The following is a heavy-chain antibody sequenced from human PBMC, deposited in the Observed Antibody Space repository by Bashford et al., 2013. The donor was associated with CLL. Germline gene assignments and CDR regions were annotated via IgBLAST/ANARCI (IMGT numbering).Heavy chain of an antibody. J-gene: IGHJ4*02. Sequence: GGSLRLSCAASGFTFSSYWMHWVRQAPGKGLVWVSRINSDGYTQYNPSLKSRVTISMDTSKNHFSLRLASVTAADTAIYYCARLTVPLGHYYFESWGQGTLVTVSS. CDR1: GFTFSSYW. D-gene: IGHD3-16*01. CDR3: ARLTVPLGHYYFES. CDR2: INSDGYTQ. V-gene: IGHV3-74*01.